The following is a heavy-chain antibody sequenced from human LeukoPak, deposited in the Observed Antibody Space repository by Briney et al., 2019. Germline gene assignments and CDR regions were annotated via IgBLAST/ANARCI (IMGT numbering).Heavy chain of an antibody. CDR2: INWNGGNT. CDR1: GFTYDDYG. CDR3: ARIRRGSSSWYYFDS. D-gene: IGHD6-13*01. J-gene: IGHJ4*02. V-gene: IGHV3-20*04. Sequence: GGSLRLSCAVSGFTYDDYGMSWVRQAPGKGLEWVSGINWNGGNTGYADSVKGRFTISRDNAKNSLYLQMNSLRAEDTALYCCARIRRGSSSWYYFDSWGQGTLVTVSS.